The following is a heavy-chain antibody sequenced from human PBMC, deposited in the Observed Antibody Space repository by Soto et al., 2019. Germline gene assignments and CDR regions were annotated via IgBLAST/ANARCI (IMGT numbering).Heavy chain of an antibody. D-gene: IGHD3-10*01. CDR2: ISGSGGST. Sequence: GGSLRLSCAASGFTFSSYAMSWVRQAPGKGLEWVSAISGSGGSTYYADSVKGRFTISRDNSKNTLYLQMNSLRAEDTAVYYCAKTVGYYGSGSSFDPFGAFDIWGQGTMVTVSS. J-gene: IGHJ3*02. CDR3: AKTVGYYGSGSSFDPFGAFDI. V-gene: IGHV3-23*01. CDR1: GFTFSSYA.